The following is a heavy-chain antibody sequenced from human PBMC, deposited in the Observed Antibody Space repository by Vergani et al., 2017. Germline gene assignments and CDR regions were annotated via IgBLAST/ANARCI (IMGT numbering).Heavy chain of an antibody. V-gene: IGHV3-7*01. CDR1: GFTFSSYW. CDR3: ARDRYYYGMDV. CDR2: IKQDGSEK. Sequence: EVQLVESGGGLVQPGGSLRLSCAGSGFTFSSYWMSWVRQAPGKGLEWVANIKQDGSEKYYVDSVKGRFTISRDNAKNSLYLQMNSLRAEDTAVYYCARDRYYYGMDVWGQGTTVTVSS. J-gene: IGHJ6*02.